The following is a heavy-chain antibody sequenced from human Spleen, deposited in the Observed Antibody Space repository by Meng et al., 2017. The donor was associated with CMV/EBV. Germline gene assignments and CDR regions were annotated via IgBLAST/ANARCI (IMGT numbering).Heavy chain of an antibody. D-gene: IGHD2-2*01. V-gene: IGHV3-30-3*01. CDR3: ARHPIVIVPAAMSSYYYGMDV. Sequence: GESLKISCAASGFTFSSYAMHWVRQAPGKGLEWVAVISYDGSNKYYADSVKGRFTISRDNAKNTLYLQMNSLRAEDTAVYYCARHPIVIVPAAMSSYYYGMDVWGQGTTVTVSS. CDR1: GFTFSSYA. J-gene: IGHJ6*02. CDR2: ISYDGSNK.